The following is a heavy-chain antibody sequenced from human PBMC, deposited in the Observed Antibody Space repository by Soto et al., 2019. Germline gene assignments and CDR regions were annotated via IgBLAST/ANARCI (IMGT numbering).Heavy chain of an antibody. D-gene: IGHD6-13*01. CDR3: ATQSWYSLYYYYGMDV. CDR1: GYSFTSYW. V-gene: IGHV5-10-1*01. J-gene: IGHJ6*02. CDR2: IDPSDSYT. Sequence: GEFLKISCKGSGYSFTSYWISWVRQMPGKGLEWMGRIDPSDSYTNYSPSFQGHVTISADKSISTAYLQWSSLKASDTAMYYCATQSWYSLYYYYGMDVWGQGTTVTVSS.